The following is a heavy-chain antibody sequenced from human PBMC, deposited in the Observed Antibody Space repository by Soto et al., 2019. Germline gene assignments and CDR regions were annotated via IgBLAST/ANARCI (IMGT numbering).Heavy chain of an antibody. V-gene: IGHV3-33*01. J-gene: IGHJ6*02. CDR3: ARGYSYGYRYYYYGMDV. Sequence: GGSLRLSCAASGFTFSSYGMHWVRQAPGKGLEWVAVIWYDGSNKYYADSVKGRFTISRDNSKNTLYLQMNSLRAEDTAVYYCARGYSYGYRYYYYGMDVWGQGTTVTVSS. CDR2: IWYDGSNK. D-gene: IGHD5-18*01. CDR1: GFTFSSYG.